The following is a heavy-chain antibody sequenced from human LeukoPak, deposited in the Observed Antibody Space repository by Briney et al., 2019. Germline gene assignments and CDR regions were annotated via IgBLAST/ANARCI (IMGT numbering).Heavy chain of an antibody. V-gene: IGHV3-23*01. Sequence: GGSLRLSCAASGFTFSSYAMTWVRQAPGKGLEWVSAISDSGATTYYADSVKGRFTISRDNSKNTLYLQMNSLRADDTAVYYCAKADYYYYMNVWGKGTTVTVSS. J-gene: IGHJ6*03. CDR1: GFTFSSYA. CDR3: AKADYYYYMNV. CDR2: ISDSGATT.